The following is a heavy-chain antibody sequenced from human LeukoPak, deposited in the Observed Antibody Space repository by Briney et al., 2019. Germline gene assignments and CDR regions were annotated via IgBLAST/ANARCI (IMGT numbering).Heavy chain of an antibody. Sequence: GGSLRLPCAASGFTFSSYEMNWVRQAPGKGLEWVSYISSSGSTIYYADSVKGRLTISRDNAKNSLYLQMDSLRAEDTAVYYCAREIAAAENWFDPWGQGTLVTVSS. D-gene: IGHD6-13*01. CDR3: AREIAAAENWFDP. CDR1: GFTFSSYE. V-gene: IGHV3-48*03. CDR2: ISSSGSTI. J-gene: IGHJ5*02.